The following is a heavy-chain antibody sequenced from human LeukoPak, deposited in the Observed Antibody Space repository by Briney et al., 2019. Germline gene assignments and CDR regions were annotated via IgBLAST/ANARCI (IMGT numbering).Heavy chain of an antibody. Sequence: GGSLRLSCAGSGFTFSRYWMSWVRQAPGKGLEWVANINQGGSEKYHVDSVRGRFTISRDNAENSLYLQMNSLRAEDTAVYYCATMGLELLPYYFDYWGQGTLVTVSS. CDR3: ATMGLELLPYYFDY. V-gene: IGHV3-7*01. CDR1: GFTFSRYW. J-gene: IGHJ4*02. D-gene: IGHD1-7*01. CDR2: INQGGSEK.